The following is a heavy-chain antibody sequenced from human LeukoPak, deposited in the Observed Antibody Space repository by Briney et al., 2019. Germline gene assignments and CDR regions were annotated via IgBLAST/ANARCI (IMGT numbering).Heavy chain of an antibody. J-gene: IGHJ4*02. Sequence: ASVKVSCKASGYTFTSYGINWVRQAPGQGFEWMGWISAYNGNTNYAQNLQGRVTMTTDTSTSTAYMELRSLRSDDTAVYYCARGTRGTSGWYWSDYWGQGTLVTVSS. CDR1: GYTFTSYG. CDR2: ISAYNGNT. CDR3: ARGTRGTSGWYWSDY. V-gene: IGHV1-18*01. D-gene: IGHD6-19*01.